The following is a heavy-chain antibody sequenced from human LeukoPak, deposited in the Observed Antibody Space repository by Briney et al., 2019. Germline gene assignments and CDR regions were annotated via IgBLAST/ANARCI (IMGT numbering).Heavy chain of an antibody. CDR3: ARHGNGAFDI. CDR1: GGSISSYY. V-gene: IGHV4-59*08. D-gene: IGHD1-1*01. J-gene: IGHJ3*02. Sequence: PSETLSLTCAVSGGSISSYYWSWIRQPPGKGLEWIGFIYYSGSTNYSPSLKSRVTISVDTSKNQFSLKLTSVTAADTAVYYCARHGNGAFDIWGQGTMVTVSS. CDR2: IYYSGST.